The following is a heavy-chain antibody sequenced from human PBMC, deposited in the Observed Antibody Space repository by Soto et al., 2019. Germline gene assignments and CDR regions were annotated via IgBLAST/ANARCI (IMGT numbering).Heavy chain of an antibody. CDR2: IYYSGST. J-gene: IGHJ6*04. V-gene: IGHV4-59*01. Sequence: SETLSLTCTVSGGSISSYYWSWIRQPPGKGLEWIGYIYYSGSTNYNPSLKSRVTISVDTSKNQFSLKLSSVTAADTAVYYCASRLGCNNGVCSDVWGKGTTVTVSS. CDR3: ASRLGCNNGVCSDV. CDR1: GGSISSYY. D-gene: IGHD2-8*01.